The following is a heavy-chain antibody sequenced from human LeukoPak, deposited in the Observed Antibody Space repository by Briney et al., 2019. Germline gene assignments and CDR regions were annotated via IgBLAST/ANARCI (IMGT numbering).Heavy chain of an antibody. Sequence: GRSQSPSCPASGSTVSSKYMSSASQDRRKGMEWVSVIDSGGSTYYADSVKGRFTISRDNSKNTLYLQMNSLRAEDTAVYYCARPQWLAYDAFDIWGQGTMVTVSS. V-gene: IGHV3-53*01. CDR2: IDSGGST. D-gene: IGHD6-19*01. CDR1: GSTVSSKY. CDR3: ARPQWLAYDAFDI. J-gene: IGHJ3*02.